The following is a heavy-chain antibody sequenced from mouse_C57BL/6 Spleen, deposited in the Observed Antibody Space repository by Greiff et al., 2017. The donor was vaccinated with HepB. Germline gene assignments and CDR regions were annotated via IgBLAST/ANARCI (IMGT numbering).Heavy chain of an antibody. D-gene: IGHD4-1*01. CDR1: GFTFSDYG. CDR3: ASLGGEYYAMDY. V-gene: IGHV5-17*01. J-gene: IGHJ4*01. CDR2: ISSGSSTI. Sequence: EVRVVESGGGLVKPGGSLKLSCAASGFTFSDYGMHWVRQAPEKGLEWVAYISSGSSTIYYADTVKGRFTISRDNAKNTLFLQMTSLRSEDTAMYYCASLGGEYYAMDYWGQGTSVTVSS.